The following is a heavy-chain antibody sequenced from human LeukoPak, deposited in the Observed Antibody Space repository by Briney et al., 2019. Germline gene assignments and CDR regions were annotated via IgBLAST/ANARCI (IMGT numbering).Heavy chain of an antibody. CDR3: ARGHIVVVVATTRSDAFDM. CDR2: IWYDGSNK. J-gene: IGHJ3*02. D-gene: IGHD2-15*01. Sequence: PGRSLRLSCAASGFTFSSYGMHWVRQAPGKGLEWVAVIWYDGSNKYYADPVKGRFTISRDNSKNTLYLQMNSLRAEDTAVYYCARGHIVVVVATTRSDAFDMWGQGTMVTVSS. CDR1: GFTFSSYG. V-gene: IGHV3-33*01.